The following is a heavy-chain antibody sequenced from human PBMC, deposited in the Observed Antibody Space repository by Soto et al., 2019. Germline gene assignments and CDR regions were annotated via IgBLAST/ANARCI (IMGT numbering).Heavy chain of an antibody. V-gene: IGHV4-34*01. CDR1: GGSFSGYF. D-gene: IGHD1-26*01. CDR3: ARTDGTYYVYFQH. CDR2: INHSGST. Sequence: PETLSLTCAVYGGSFSGYFWSWIRQPPGKGLEWIGEINHSGSTNYTPSLKSRVTISVDTSKNQFSLKLRSVTAADTAVYYCARTDGTYYVYFQHWGPGTLVTVSS. J-gene: IGHJ1*01.